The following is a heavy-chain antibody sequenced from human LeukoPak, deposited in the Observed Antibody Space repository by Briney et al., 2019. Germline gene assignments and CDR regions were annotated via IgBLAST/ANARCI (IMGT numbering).Heavy chain of an antibody. Sequence: GGSLRLSCAASGFTFSSYSMNWVRQAPGKGLEWVSYISSSSRTIYYADSVKGRFTISRDNAKNSLYLQMNSLRAEDTAVYYCARAIYYYDSSGYYYYFDYWGQGTLVTVSS. V-gene: IGHV3-48*04. CDR2: ISSSSRTI. CDR3: ARAIYYYDSSGYYYYFDY. CDR1: GFTFSSYS. J-gene: IGHJ4*02. D-gene: IGHD3-22*01.